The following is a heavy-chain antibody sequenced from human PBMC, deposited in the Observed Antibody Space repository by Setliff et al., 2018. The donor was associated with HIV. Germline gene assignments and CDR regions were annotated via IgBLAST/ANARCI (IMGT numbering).Heavy chain of an antibody. Sequence: PSETLSLTCAVYGGSFNEYYWNWIRQIPGKGLEWFGEINHSGSTNYNESLKRRLRISVDTSKNQFSLSLNSVTAADTAVYYCARAYRDNVWGSWRQISSWFDSWGQGNLVTVSS. V-gene: IGHV4-34*01. CDR1: GGSFNEYY. CDR2: INHSGST. CDR3: ARAYRDNVWGSWRQISSWFDS. D-gene: IGHD3-16*01. J-gene: IGHJ5*01.